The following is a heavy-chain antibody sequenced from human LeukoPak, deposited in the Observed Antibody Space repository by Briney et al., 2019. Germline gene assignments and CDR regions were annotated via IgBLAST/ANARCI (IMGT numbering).Heavy chain of an antibody. CDR1: GGTFSSYA. V-gene: IGHV1-69*04. CDR3: ARDRAYREGPTMGGY. D-gene: IGHD1-26*01. CDR2: IIPILGIA. Sequence: ASVKVSCKASGGTFSSYAISWVRQAPGQGLEWMGRIIPILGIANYAQKFQGRVTITADKSTSTAYMELSSLRSEDTAVYYCARDRAYREGPTMGGYWGQGTLVTVSS. J-gene: IGHJ4*02.